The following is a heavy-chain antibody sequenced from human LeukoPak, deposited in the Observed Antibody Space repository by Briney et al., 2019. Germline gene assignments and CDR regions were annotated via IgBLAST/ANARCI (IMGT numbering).Heavy chain of an antibody. J-gene: IGHJ3*02. CDR2: INPNSGGT. CDR1: GYTFTSYD. D-gene: IGHD3-16*01. CDR3: ARRGGSRIHDAFDI. V-gene: IGHV1-2*02. Sequence: ASVKVSCKASGYTFTSYDINWVRQAPGQGLEWMGWINPNSGGTNYAQKFQGRVTMTRDTSISTAYMELSRLRSDDTAVYCCARRGGSRIHDAFDIWGQGTMVTVSS.